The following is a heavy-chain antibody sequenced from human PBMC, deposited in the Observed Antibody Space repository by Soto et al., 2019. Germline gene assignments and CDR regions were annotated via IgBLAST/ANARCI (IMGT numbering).Heavy chain of an antibody. Sequence: SETLSLTCTVSGGSINNYYWSWIRQPAGKGLEWIGRIYIGVTADYNPSLKSRVAMSVDTSKNQFSLSLSSVTAADTAVYYCARGLHCRPGTCYSSYFEYWTQGTLVTVSS. J-gene: IGHJ4*02. CDR2: IYIGVTA. CDR1: GGSINNYY. V-gene: IGHV4-4*07. CDR3: ARGLHCRPGTCYSSYFEY. D-gene: IGHD2-15*01.